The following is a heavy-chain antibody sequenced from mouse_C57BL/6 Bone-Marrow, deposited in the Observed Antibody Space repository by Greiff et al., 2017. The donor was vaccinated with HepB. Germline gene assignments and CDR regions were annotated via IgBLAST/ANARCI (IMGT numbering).Heavy chain of an antibody. CDR3: ARSGVYYCSSYGY. D-gene: IGHD1-1*01. CDR1: GYTFTSYD. Sequence: QVQLQQSGPELVKPGASVKLSCKASGYTFTSYDINWVKQRPGQGLEWIGWIYPRDGSTKYNEKFKGKATLTVDTSSSTAYMELHSLTSEDSAVYFCARSGVYYCSSYGYWGQGTTLTVSS. CDR2: IYPRDGST. V-gene: IGHV1-85*01. J-gene: IGHJ2*01.